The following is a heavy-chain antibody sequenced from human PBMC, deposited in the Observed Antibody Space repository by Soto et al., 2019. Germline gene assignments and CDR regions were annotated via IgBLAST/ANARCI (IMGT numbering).Heavy chain of an antibody. CDR1: GYTFTGYY. D-gene: IGHD6-13*01. J-gene: IGHJ4*02. CDR2: INPNSGGT. CDR3: PRDRGYSSSCDLDY. Sequence: QVQLVQSGAEVKKPGASVKVSCKASGYTFTGYYMHWVRQAPGQGLEWMGWINPNSGGTNYAQKFQGWVTMTRDTSLSTAYMELSRLRSDDTAVYYCPRDRGYSSSCDLDYWGQGTLVTVSS. V-gene: IGHV1-2*04.